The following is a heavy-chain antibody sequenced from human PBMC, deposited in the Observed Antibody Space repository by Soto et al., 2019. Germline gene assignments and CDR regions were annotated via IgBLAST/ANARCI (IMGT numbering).Heavy chain of an antibody. CDR2: ISGSGGST. Sequence: GGSLRLSCAASGFTFSSYAMSWVPQAPGKGLEWVSAISGSGGSTYHADSVKGRLTISRDNSKNTLYLQMNSLRAEDTAVYYCARGSMVRGVIISDFDYWGQGTLVTVSS. CDR3: ARGSMVRGVIISDFDY. V-gene: IGHV3-23*01. CDR1: GFTFSSYA. D-gene: IGHD3-10*01. J-gene: IGHJ4*02.